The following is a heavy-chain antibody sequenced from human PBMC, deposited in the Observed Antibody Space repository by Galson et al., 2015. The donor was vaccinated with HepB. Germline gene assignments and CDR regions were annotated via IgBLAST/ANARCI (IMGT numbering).Heavy chain of an antibody. CDR3: ARLVQDSNYVADY. J-gene: IGHJ4*02. D-gene: IGHD4-11*01. V-gene: IGHV1-69*01. CDR2: IIPIFGTA. Sequence: SCKASGGTFSSYAISWVRQAPGQGLEWMGGIIPIFGTANYAQKFQGRVTITADESTSTAYMELSSLRSEDTAVYYCARLVQDSNYVADYWGQGTLVTVSS. CDR1: GGTFSSYA.